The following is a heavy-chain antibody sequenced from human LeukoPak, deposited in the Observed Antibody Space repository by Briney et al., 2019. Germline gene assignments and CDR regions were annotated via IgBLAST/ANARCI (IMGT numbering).Heavy chain of an antibody. CDR3: ARVVRLLELRVVHYFDY. Sequence: GRSLRLSCAASGFTFSSYAMHWVRQAPGKGLEWVAVISYDGSNKYYADSVKGRFTISRDNSKNTLYLQMNSLRSDDTAVYYCARVVRLLELRVVHYFDYWGQGTLVTVSS. CDR1: GFTFSSYA. V-gene: IGHV3-30-3*01. J-gene: IGHJ4*02. CDR2: ISYDGSNK. D-gene: IGHD1-7*01.